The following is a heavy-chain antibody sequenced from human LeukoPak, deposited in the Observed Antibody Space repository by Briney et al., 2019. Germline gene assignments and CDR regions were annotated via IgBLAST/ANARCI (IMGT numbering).Heavy chain of an antibody. V-gene: IGHV4-59*01. CDR3: AGDLGYSSSAGFDY. D-gene: IGHD6-13*01. J-gene: IGHJ4*02. Sequence: PSETLSLTCAVYGGSFSGYYWSWIRQPPGKGLEWIGYIYYSGSTNYNPSLKSRVTISVDTSKNQFSLKLSSVTAADTAVYYCAGDLGYSSSAGFDYWGQGTLVTVSS. CDR2: IYYSGST. CDR1: GGSFSGYY.